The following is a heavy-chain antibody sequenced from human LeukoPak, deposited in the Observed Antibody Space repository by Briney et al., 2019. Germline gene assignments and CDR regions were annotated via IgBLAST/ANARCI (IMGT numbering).Heavy chain of an antibody. CDR2: ISSSSSYI. Sequence: GGTLRLSRAASGFTFSSYSMNWVREAPGQGLEWVSSISSSSSYIYYADSVKGRFTISRDNAKNSLYLQMNSPRAEDTAVYYCARDHQQLVRGIFDYWPQGPL. CDR1: GFTFSSYS. J-gene: IGHJ4*02. D-gene: IGHD6-13*01. V-gene: IGHV3-21*04. CDR3: ARDHQQLVRGIFDY.